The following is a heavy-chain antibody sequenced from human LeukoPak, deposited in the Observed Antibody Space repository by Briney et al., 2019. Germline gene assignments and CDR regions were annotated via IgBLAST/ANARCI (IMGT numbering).Heavy chain of an antibody. CDR2: ISSNGGST. Sequence: GGSLRLSCAASGFTFSSYAMHWVRQAPGKGLEYVSAISSNGGSTYYANSVKGRFTISRDNAKNSLDLQMNSLRAEDTAVYYCARGDNWDYYYYMDVWGKGTTVIVSS. V-gene: IGHV3-64*01. J-gene: IGHJ6*03. CDR1: GFTFSSYA. CDR3: ARGDNWDYYYYMDV. D-gene: IGHD1-1*01.